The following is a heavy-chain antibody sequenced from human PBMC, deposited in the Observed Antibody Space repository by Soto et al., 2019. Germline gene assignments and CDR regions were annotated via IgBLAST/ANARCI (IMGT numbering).Heavy chain of an antibody. CDR3: ARGVGATGYYYGMDV. Sequence: QVQLVQSGAEVKKPGASVKVSCKASGYTFTGYYMHWVRQAPGQGLEGMGWINPNSGGPNYAQKFQGRFTMTRDTSISTAYMELSRLRSDETAVYYCARGVGATGYYYGMDVWGQGTTVTVSS. CDR2: INPNSGGP. V-gene: IGHV1-2*02. CDR1: GYTFTGYY. D-gene: IGHD1-26*01. J-gene: IGHJ6*02.